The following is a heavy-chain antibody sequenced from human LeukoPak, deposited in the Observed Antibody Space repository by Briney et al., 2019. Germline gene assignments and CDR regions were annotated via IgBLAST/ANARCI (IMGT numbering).Heavy chain of an antibody. V-gene: IGHV3-21*01. D-gene: IGHD3-10*01. CDR3: AGLYGSGSYNY. Sequence: GGSLRLSCAASGFTFSSYSMNWVRQAPGKGLEWVSSISSSSSYIYYADSVNGRFTISRDNAKNSLYLQMNSLRAEDTAVYYCAGLYGSGSYNYWGQGTLVTVSS. CDR2: ISSSSSYI. CDR1: GFTFSSYS. J-gene: IGHJ4*02.